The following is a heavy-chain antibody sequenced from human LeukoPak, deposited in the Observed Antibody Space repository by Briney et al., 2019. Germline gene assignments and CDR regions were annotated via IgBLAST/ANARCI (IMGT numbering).Heavy chain of an antibody. CDR2: IYHSGST. CDR3: ARDYSSSTGV. V-gene: IGHV4-38-2*02. Sequence: PSETLSLTCTVSGYSISSGYYWGWIRQPPGKGLEWIGSIYHSGSTYYNPSLKSRDTISVDTSKNQFSLKLSSVTAADTAVYYCARDYSSSTGVWGQGTLVTVSS. CDR1: GYSISSGYY. J-gene: IGHJ4*02. D-gene: IGHD6-6*01.